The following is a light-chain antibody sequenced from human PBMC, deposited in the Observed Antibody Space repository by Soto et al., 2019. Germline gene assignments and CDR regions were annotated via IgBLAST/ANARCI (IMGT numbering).Light chain of an antibody. Sequence: QSVLTQPPSVSAAPGQKVTISCSGSSSNIGNNYVSWYQQLPGTAPKLLIYENNKRPSGIPDRFSGSKSGTSATLGIAGLQTGDEAEYYCGAWDSSLSAGYVLGTGTKVTVL. J-gene: IGLJ1*01. CDR1: SSNIGNNY. CDR3: GAWDSSLSAGYV. CDR2: ENN. V-gene: IGLV1-51*02.